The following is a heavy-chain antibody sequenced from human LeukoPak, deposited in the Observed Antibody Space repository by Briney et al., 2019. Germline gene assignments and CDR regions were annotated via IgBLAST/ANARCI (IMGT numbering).Heavy chain of an antibody. CDR3: AKAVDGRGYYFERGADF. Sequence: TGGSLRLSCVASGLTFNSHSMSWVRQAPGMGLEWVSVVSTNGDVTFYADSVKGRFTISRDFSRNAVYLQMSSLRVEDTAEYYCAKAVDGRGYYFERGADFWGQGTMVTVSS. V-gene: IGHV3-23*01. J-gene: IGHJ4*02. D-gene: IGHD3-22*01. CDR2: VSTNGDVT. CDR1: GLTFNSHS.